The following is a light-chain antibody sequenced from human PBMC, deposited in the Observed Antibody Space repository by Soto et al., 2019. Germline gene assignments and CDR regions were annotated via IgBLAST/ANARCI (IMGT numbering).Light chain of an antibody. CDR3: ETWDSNTWV. J-gene: IGLJ3*02. Sequence: QLVLTQSSSASASRGSSVKLTCTLSSGHRSSVIAWHQLQPGKAPRYLMKLDGSGIYNKGSGVPDRFSGSSSGADRYLTISNLQFEDEADYYCETWDSNTWVFGGGTKLTVL. V-gene: IGLV4-60*02. CDR1: SGHRSSV. CDR2: LDGSGIY.